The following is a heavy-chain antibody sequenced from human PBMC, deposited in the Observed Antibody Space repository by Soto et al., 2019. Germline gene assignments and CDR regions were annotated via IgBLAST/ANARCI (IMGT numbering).Heavy chain of an antibody. V-gene: IGHV1-3*01. CDR1: GYTFTSYA. CDR3: ARGSYYYGSGSYYNAWFDP. CDR2: INAGNGIT. J-gene: IGHJ5*02. D-gene: IGHD3-10*01. Sequence: QVQLVQSGAEVKKPGASVKVSCKASGYTFTSYAMHWVRQAPGQRLEWMGWINAGNGITKYSQKFQGRVTITRDTSASTAYMELSSLRSEDTAVYYCARGSYYYGSGSYYNAWFDPWGQGTLVTVSS.